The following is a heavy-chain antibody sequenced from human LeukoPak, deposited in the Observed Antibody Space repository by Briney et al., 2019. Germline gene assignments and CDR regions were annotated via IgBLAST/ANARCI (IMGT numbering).Heavy chain of an antibody. D-gene: IGHD1-26*01. CDR1: GFTVSSNY. Sequence: GGSLRLSCAASGFTVSSNYMSWVRQAPGKGLEWVSVIYSGGSTYYADSVKGRFTVSRDNSKNTLFLQMNSLRAEDTAVYYCARTGKGGSYSDYWGQGTLVTVSS. CDR2: IYSGGST. J-gene: IGHJ4*02. V-gene: IGHV3-53*01. CDR3: ARTGKGGSYSDY.